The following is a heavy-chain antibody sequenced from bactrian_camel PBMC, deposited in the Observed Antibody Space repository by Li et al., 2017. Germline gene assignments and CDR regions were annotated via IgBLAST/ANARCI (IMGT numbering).Heavy chain of an antibody. Sequence: HVQLVESGGGSVQAGGSLRLSCATSGFTFGNNCLGWFRQTPGNEREAVAAISPYGTITSYADSVKGRFTISRDNAKKTVYLEMNNLKPEDTAMYYCVADETCVRWYLPAGSADFGAWGQGTQFTV. CDR3: VADETCVRWYLPAGSADFGA. CDR2: ISPYGTIT. D-gene: IGHD2*01. V-gene: IGHV3S54*01. J-gene: IGHJ6*01. CDR1: GFTFGNNC.